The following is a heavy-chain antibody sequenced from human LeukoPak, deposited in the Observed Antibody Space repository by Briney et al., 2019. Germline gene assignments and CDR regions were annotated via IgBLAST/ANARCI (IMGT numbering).Heavy chain of an antibody. CDR2: INHSGST. V-gene: IGHV4-34*01. D-gene: IGHD1-26*01. CDR3: ASPMLNSGSYFDAFDI. CDR1: GGSFSGYY. J-gene: IGHJ3*02. Sequence: SETLSLTCAVYGGSFSGYYWSWIRQPPGKGLEWIGEINHSGSTNYNPSLKSRVTISVDTSKNQFSLKLSSVTAADTAVYYCASPMLNSGSYFDAFDIWGQGTMVTVSS.